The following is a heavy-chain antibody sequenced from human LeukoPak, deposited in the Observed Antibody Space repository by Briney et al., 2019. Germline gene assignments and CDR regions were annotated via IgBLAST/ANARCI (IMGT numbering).Heavy chain of an antibody. CDR2: IYSGGST. CDR3: ARADSYGRPFDY. Sequence: PGGFLRLSCAASGFTVSSNYMSWVRQAPGKGLEWVSVIYSGGSTYYADSVKGRFTISRDNAKNSLYLQMNSLRAEDTAVYYCARADSYGRPFDYWGQGTLVTVSS. J-gene: IGHJ4*02. CDR1: GFTVSSNY. D-gene: IGHD5-18*01. V-gene: IGHV3-66*01.